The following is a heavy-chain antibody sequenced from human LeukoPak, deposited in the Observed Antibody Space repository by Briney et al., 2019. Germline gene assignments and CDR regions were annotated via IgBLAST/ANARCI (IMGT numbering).Heavy chain of an antibody. J-gene: IGHJ4*02. CDR1: GYTFTGYY. D-gene: IGHD6-13*01. CDR3: ARVPRGVAAGYYFDC. CDR2: INPNSSGT. V-gene: IGHV1-2*02. Sequence: GASVKVSCKASGYTFTGYYMHWVRQAPGQGLEWMGWINPNSSGTNYAQKFQGRVTMTRDTSISTAYMELSTLRSDDTAVYYCARVPRGVAAGYYFDCWGQGILVTVSS.